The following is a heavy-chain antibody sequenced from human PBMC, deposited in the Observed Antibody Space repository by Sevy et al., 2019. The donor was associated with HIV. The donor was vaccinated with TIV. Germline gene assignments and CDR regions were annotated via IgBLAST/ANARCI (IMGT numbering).Heavy chain of an antibody. J-gene: IGHJ4*02. D-gene: IGHD7-27*01. CDR1: GFTFNTYW. CDR2: MNPSASEK. V-gene: IGHV3-7*01. Sequence: GESLKISCAASGFTFNTYWMTWVRQAPGKGLESVANMNPSASEKYYMDSVKGRFTISRDNAKNSLYLQMNSLRVEDTAVYYCATDLNWANYWGQGTLVTVSS. CDR3: ATDLNWANY.